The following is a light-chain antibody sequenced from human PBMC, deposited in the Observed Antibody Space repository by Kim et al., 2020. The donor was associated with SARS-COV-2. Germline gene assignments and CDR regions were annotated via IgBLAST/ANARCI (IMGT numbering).Light chain of an antibody. J-gene: IGKJ3*01. V-gene: IGKV1-33*01. CDR2: DAS. CDR3: QQYDNLPFT. CDR1: QDISNY. Sequence: DIQMTQSPSSLSASLGDRVTITCQASQDISNYLNWYQQKPGKAPKLLINDASNLETGVPSRFSGSGSGTDFIFTISSLQPEDVATYFCQQYDNLPFTFGRGTKVDIK.